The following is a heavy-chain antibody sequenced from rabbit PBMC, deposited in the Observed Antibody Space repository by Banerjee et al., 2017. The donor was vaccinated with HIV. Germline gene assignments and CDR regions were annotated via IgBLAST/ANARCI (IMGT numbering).Heavy chain of an antibody. CDR3: ARRDGAVATYGAASFNL. D-gene: IGHD6-1*01. J-gene: IGHJ4*01. Sequence: QEQLEESGGGLVTPGGTLTLTCTASGFSFSSNYYMCWVRQAPGKRLEWIGCIAIGDGSTWYASWVKGRFTISKTSSTTVTLQMTSLTAADTATYFCARRDGAVATYGAASFNLWGPGTLVTVS. CDR2: IAIGDGST. CDR1: GFSFSSNYY. V-gene: IGHV1S45*01.